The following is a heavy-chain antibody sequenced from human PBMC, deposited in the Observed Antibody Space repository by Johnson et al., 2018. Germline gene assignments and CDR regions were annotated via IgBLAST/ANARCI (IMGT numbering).Heavy chain of an antibody. Sequence: QVQLQESGPGLVKPSETLSLTCTVSGGSISSYWWSWIRQPPVKGLEYIGYVYHSGSTIYNPSLESRVTISIDTSKNQFSLKLRSVTAADTAMYYCARGGEYFQDWGQGTLVTVSS. J-gene: IGHJ1*01. D-gene: IGHD6-25*01. V-gene: IGHV4-59*01. CDR3: ARGGEYFQD. CDR1: GGSISSYW. CDR2: VYHSGST.